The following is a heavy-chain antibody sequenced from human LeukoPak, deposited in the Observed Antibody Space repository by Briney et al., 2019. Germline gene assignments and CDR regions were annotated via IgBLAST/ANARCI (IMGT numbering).Heavy chain of an antibody. V-gene: IGHV1-18*01. CDR1: GYTFTSYG. D-gene: IGHD3-16*01. CDR2: ISAYNGNT. Sequence: ASVKVSCKASGYTFTSYGISWVRQAPGQGLEWMGWISAYNGNTNYAQKLQGRVTMTTDTSTSTAYKELRSLRSDDTAVYYCARALSPLTMGLVDIWGQGTMVTVSS. CDR3: ARALSPLTMGLVDI. J-gene: IGHJ3*02.